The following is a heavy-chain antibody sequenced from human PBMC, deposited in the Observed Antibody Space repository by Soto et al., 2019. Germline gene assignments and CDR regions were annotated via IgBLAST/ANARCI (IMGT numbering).Heavy chain of an antibody. CDR2: IIPIAAIA. J-gene: IGHJ5*02. CDR3: ARGSTIVRGDPSWFDP. V-gene: IGHV1-69*02. CDR1: GGTFSRYT. Sequence: QVQLVQSGAEVKKPGSSVKVSCKASGGTFSRYTINWVRQAPGQGLEWMGRIIPIAAIANYTQKLQGRVTITVDKSSTTAYMELSRLRSDDTAVYYCARGSTIVRGDPSWFDPWGQGTLVTVSS. D-gene: IGHD3-10*01.